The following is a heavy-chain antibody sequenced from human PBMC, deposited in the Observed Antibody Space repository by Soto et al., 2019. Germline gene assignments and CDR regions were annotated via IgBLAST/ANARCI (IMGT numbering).Heavy chain of an antibody. CDR1: GGSISSSSYY. V-gene: IGHV4-39*01. Sequence: SETLSLTCTVSGGSISSSSYYWGWIRQPPGKGLEWIGSIYYSGSTYYNQSLKSRVTISVDTSKNQFSLKLSSVTAADTAVYYCARHARGVTTIDYWGQGTLVTVSS. D-gene: IGHD4-17*01. CDR2: IYYSGST. CDR3: ARHARGVTTIDY. J-gene: IGHJ4*02.